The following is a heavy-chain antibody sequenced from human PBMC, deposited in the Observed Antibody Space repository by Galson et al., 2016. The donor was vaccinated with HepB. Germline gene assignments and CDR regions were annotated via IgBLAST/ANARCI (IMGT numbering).Heavy chain of an antibody. V-gene: IGHV4-4*02. Sequence: SETLSLTCAVSGDSMTSSTTHWWSWVRQPPGKGLEWIGEIYHGGSTKYNPSLKSRVTISVDTSKSQFSLQLNSVTAADTAVYYCARGVGGYAGNLATHFFDPWGQGTLVTVSS. CDR3: ARGVGGYAGNLATHFFDP. CDR1: GDSMTSSTTHW. J-gene: IGHJ5*02. D-gene: IGHD4-23*01. CDR2: IYHGGST.